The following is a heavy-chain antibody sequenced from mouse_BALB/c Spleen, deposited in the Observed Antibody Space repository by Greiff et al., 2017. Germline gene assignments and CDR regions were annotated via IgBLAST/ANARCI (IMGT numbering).Heavy chain of an antibody. J-gene: IGHJ3*01. CDR1: GFSLTGYG. CDR2: IWGDGST. V-gene: IGHV2-6-7*01. D-gene: IGHD1-2*01. CDR3: AREGYGYWFAY. Sequence: QVQLKQSGPGLVAPSQSLSITCTVSGFSLTGYGVNWVRQPPGKGLEWLGMIWGDGSTDYNSALKSRLSISKDNSKSHVFLKMNSLQTDDTARYYCAREGYGYWFAYWGQGTLVTVSA.